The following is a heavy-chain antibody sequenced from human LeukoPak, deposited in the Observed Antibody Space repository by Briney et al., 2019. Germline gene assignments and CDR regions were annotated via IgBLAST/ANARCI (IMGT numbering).Heavy chain of an antibody. CDR2: IRYDGTSK. D-gene: IGHD5-18*01. V-gene: IGHV3-30*02. J-gene: IGHJ3*02. Sequence: PGGSLRLSCATSGFPFRAYGIHWVRQAAGKGLEWVAFIRYDGTSKYYIDSVKGRFSISRDTSMNTVSLQMNSLGDEDTAVYYCAKEDKGYSFGFDAFDTWGQGTMVTVSA. CDR1: GFPFRAYG. CDR3: AKEDKGYSFGFDAFDT.